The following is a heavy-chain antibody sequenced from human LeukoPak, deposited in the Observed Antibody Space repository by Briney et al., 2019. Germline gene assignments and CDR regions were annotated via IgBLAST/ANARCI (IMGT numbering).Heavy chain of an antibody. V-gene: IGHV3-23*01. CDR1: GFTFSSYS. Sequence: GGSLRLSCAASGFTFSSYSMNWVRQAPGKGLEWVSAISGSGGSTYYADSVKGRFTISRDNSKNTLYLQMNSLRAEDTAVYYCAKAKLLWFGETRYYFDYWGQGTLVTVSS. J-gene: IGHJ4*02. CDR2: ISGSGGST. D-gene: IGHD3-10*01. CDR3: AKAKLLWFGETRYYFDY.